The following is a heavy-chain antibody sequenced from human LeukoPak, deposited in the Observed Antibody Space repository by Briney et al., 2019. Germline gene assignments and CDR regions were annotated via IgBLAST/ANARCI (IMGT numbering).Heavy chain of an antibody. V-gene: IGHV3-23*01. CDR1: GFTFSSYA. Sequence: GGSLRLSCAASGFTFSSYAMSWVRQAPGKGLEWVSAISGSGGSTYYADSVKGRFTISRDNSKNTLYLQMNSLRAEDTAVYYCAKAINVDTAMEYYYYCMDVWGQGTTVTVSS. J-gene: IGHJ6*02. D-gene: IGHD5-18*01. CDR2: ISGSGGST. CDR3: AKAINVDTAMEYYYYCMDV.